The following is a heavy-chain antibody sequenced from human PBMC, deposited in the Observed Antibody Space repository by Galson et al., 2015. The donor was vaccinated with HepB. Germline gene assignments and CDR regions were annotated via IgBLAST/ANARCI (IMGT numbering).Heavy chain of an antibody. Sequence: QSGAEVKKPGESLKISCKGSGYSFTSYWIGWVRQMPGKGLEWMGIIYPGDSDTRYSPSFQGQVTISADKSISTAYLQWSSLKASDTAMYYCARHTLKTTVTTNWFDPWGQGTLVTVSS. V-gene: IGHV5-51*01. CDR3: ARHTLKTTVTTNWFDP. J-gene: IGHJ5*02. CDR1: GYSFTSYW. CDR2: IYPGDSDT. D-gene: IGHD4-17*01.